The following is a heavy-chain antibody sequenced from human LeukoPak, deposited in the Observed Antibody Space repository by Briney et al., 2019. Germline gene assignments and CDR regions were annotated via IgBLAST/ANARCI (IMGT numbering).Heavy chain of an antibody. V-gene: IGHV3-7*01. Sequence: GGSLRLSCADSAFTFSNYWMSWVRQAPGKGLEWVANIKQDGSEKYYVDSVKGRFTISRDNAKNSLYLQMNSLRAEDTAVYYCAKEGGSGYFPHWGQGTLVTVSS. CDR3: AKEGGSGYFPH. D-gene: IGHD3-22*01. CDR2: IKQDGSEK. CDR1: AFTFSNYW. J-gene: IGHJ4*02.